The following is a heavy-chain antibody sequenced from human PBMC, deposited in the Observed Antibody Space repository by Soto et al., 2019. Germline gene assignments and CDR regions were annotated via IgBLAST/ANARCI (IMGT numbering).Heavy chain of an antibody. J-gene: IGHJ3*01. CDR2: LSTHNGNT. V-gene: IGHV1-18*04. CDR3: AREGILGLFDAYDL. D-gene: IGHD3-3*01. CDR1: VFTSSG. Sequence: QDQLVQSGAEVKKPGASVKVSCKASVFTSSGISWVRQAPGQRLEWMGWLSTHNGNTIYAQKFQGRVIMTMDTSTTTVYMELRSLRPDDTAVYLCAREGILGLFDAYDLWGQGTMVTVSS.